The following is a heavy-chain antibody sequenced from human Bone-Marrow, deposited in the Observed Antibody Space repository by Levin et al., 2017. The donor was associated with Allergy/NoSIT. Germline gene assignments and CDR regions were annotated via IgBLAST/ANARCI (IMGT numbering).Heavy chain of an antibody. J-gene: IGHJ4*02. V-gene: IGHV3-23*01. CDR3: AKEGEMTAYGSG. D-gene: IGHD2-21*02. Sequence: GESLKISCAASGFSFSNYAMSWVRQAPGKGLEWVSAISDIADRIYYADSVRGRFTISRDNSKNTLSLQMNSLRVEDTAVYYCAKEGEMTAYGSGWGQGTLVTVSS. CDR1: GFSFSNYA. CDR2: ISDIADRI.